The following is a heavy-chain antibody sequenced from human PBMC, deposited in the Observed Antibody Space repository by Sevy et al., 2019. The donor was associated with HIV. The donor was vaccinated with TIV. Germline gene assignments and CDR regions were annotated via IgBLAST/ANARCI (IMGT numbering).Heavy chain of an antibody. V-gene: IGHV3-11*01. Sequence: LGGSLRLSCVASGFTFSDYHMSWIRQAPGKGLEWVSYISSSGTTIYYADSVKGRFTISRDNAKNSLYLQMNSLRAEDTAVYYCARDIRDEYVWGSYRYVDYWGQGTLVTVSS. CDR1: GFTFSDYH. CDR3: ARDIRDEYVWGSYRYVDY. CDR2: ISSSGTTI. D-gene: IGHD3-16*02. J-gene: IGHJ4*02.